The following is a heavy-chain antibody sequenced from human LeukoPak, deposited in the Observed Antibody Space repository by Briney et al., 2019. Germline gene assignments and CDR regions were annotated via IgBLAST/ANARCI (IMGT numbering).Heavy chain of an antibody. CDR3: ARGGGLLWFGELFPWGFDY. Sequence: GESLKISCKGSGYTFTNYWIGWVRQMPGKGLEFMGIIYPGDSDTRYSPSFQGQVTISADKSISTAYLQWSSLKASDTAMYYCARGGGLLWFGELFPWGFDYWGQGTLVTVSS. V-gene: IGHV5-51*01. CDR2: IYPGDSDT. D-gene: IGHD3-10*01. CDR1: GYTFTNYW. J-gene: IGHJ4*02.